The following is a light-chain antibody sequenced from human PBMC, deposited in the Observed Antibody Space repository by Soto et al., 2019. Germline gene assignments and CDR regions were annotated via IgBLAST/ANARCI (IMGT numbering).Light chain of an antibody. CDR3: QQYFSYPLT. CDR1: QSPGTW. J-gene: IGKJ4*01. CDR2: DVS. Sequence: DIQMTQSPSTLSASVGDRVIITCRASQSPGTWMAWYQQKPGTAPVPLIYDVSKLESGVPSRFSGRASGTEFTLTITSLQPDDFATYYCQQYFSYPLTFGGGTKVDI. V-gene: IGKV1-5*01.